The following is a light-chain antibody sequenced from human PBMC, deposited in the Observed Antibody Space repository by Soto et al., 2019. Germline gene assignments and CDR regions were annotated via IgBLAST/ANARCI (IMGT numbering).Light chain of an antibody. Sequence: QSVLTQPRSVSGSPGQSVTISCTGTSSDVGGHNYVSWYQQYPDKAPKLLLSSVSKRPSGVPDRFSGSKSGNTASLTISGLQAEDEADYYCCSYAGSYTYVFGTGTKVTVL. CDR2: SVS. V-gene: IGLV2-11*01. CDR1: SSDVGGHNY. CDR3: CSYAGSYTYV. J-gene: IGLJ1*01.